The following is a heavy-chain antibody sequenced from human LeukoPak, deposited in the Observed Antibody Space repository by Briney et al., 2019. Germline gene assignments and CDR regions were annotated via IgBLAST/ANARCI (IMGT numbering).Heavy chain of an antibody. CDR2: ISNSGST. D-gene: IGHD3-16*01. CDR1: GHSISSYY. CDR3: ARVGRGDHRWGSYSFDY. J-gene: IGHJ4*02. V-gene: IGHV4-59*01. Sequence: SETLSLTCIVAGHSISSYYWSWIRQPPGKGLGGIGYISNSGSTNYNPSLKSRVTISVDTSKNQFSLKLTSVTAADTAVYYCARVGRGDHRWGSYSFDYWGQGTLVTDSS.